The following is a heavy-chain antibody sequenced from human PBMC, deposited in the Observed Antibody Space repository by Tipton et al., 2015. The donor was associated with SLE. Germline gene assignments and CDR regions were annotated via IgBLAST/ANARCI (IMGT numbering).Heavy chain of an antibody. V-gene: IGHV3-30*04. CDR2: ISYDGSNK. D-gene: IGHD3-3*01. Sequence: SLRLSCAASGFTFSIYAMHWVRQVPGKGLEWVAVISYDGSNKYYADSVKGRFTISRDNSKNTLYLQMYSLRAEDTSVYYCAREEVIMNAFDIWGQGTMVTVSS. CDR1: GFTFSIYA. CDR3: AREEVIMNAFDI. J-gene: IGHJ3*02.